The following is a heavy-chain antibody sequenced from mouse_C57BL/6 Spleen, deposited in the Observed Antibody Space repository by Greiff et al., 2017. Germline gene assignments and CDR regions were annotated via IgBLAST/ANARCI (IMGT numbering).Heavy chain of an antibody. D-gene: IGHD1-1*01. CDR3: ARVSTTVVDAMDY. Sequence: VKLQQPGAELVKPGASVKMSCKASGYTFTSYWITWVKQRPGQGLEWIGDIYPGSGSTNYNEKFKSKATLAVDTSSSTAYMQLSSLTSEDSAVYYCARVSTTVVDAMDYWGQGTSVTVSS. CDR2: IYPGSGST. V-gene: IGHV1-55*01. J-gene: IGHJ4*01. CDR1: GYTFTSYW.